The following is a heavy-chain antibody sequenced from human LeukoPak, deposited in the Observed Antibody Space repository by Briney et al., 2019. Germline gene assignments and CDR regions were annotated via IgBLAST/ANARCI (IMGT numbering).Heavy chain of an antibody. CDR1: GFTFSSYE. D-gene: IGHD4-17*01. Sequence: TGGSLRLSCAASGFTFSSYEMNWVRKAPGKGLEWVSYISSSGSTIYYADSVKGRFTISRDNAKNSLYLQMNSLRAEDTAVYYCARDLGTTVTTYLDYWGQGTLVTVSS. V-gene: IGHV3-48*03. J-gene: IGHJ4*02. CDR3: ARDLGTTVTTYLDY. CDR2: ISSSGSTI.